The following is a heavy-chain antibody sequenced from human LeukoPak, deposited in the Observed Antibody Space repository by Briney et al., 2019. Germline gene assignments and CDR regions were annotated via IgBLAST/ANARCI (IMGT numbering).Heavy chain of an antibody. CDR3: ARVNLYCSRTSCYVVRYMDV. CDR2: INPNSGGT. Sequence: ASLKVSCEASRYTFTGYYMHSGRHTPQEGREWMGWINPNSGGTNYAQKSQGRVTMTRETSISTAYMELSRLRSDDTAVNYWARVNLYCSRTSCYVVRYMDVWGKGTTVTVPS. V-gene: IGHV1-2*02. D-gene: IGHD2-2*01. CDR1: RYTFTGYY. J-gene: IGHJ6*03.